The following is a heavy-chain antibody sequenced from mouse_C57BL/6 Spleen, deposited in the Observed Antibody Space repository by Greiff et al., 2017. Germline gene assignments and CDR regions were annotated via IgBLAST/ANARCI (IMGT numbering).Heavy chain of an antibody. D-gene: IGHD2-2*01. CDR3: ARHAPYGYDGGVGFAY. CDR2: ISGGGGNT. V-gene: IGHV5-9*01. J-gene: IGHJ3*01. CDR1: GFTFSSYT. Sequence: EVMLVESGGGLVKPGGSLKLSCAASGFTFSSYTMSWVRQTPEKRLEWVATISGGGGNTYYPDSVKGRFTISRDNAKNTLYLQMSSLRSEDTALYYCARHAPYGYDGGVGFAYWGQGTLVTVSA.